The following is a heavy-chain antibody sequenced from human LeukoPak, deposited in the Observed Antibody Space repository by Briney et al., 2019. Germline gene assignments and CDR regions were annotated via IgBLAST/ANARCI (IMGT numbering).Heavy chain of an antibody. CDR1: GGSISSYY. CDR3: ARSFDFWSGYLEY. CDR2: MYDNGST. Sequence: SETLSLTCTVSGGSISSYYWTWIRQPPGKGLEWIGYMYDNGSTNYNSSLKSRVTISGDTSKNQFSLKLSSVTAAGTAVYFCARSFDFWSGYLEYWGQGTLVTVSS. J-gene: IGHJ4*02. V-gene: IGHV4-59*01. D-gene: IGHD3-3*01.